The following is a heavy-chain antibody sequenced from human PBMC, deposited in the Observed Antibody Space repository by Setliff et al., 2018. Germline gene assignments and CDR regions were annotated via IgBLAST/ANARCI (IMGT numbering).Heavy chain of an antibody. CDR2: INHSGST. J-gene: IGHJ4*02. CDR1: GGSFSDYY. CDR3: ARRPSVAYYFDY. D-gene: IGHD6-19*01. Sequence: PSETLSLTCTVYGGSFSDYYWGWIRQPPGKGLEWIAEINHSGSTNYNPSLKSRVTISVGTSKNQFSLRLGSVTAADTAVYYCARRPSVAYYFDYWGQGALVTVSS. V-gene: IGHV4-34*01.